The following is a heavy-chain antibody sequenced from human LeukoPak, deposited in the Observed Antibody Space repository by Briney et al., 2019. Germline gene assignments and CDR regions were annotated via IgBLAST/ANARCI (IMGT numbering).Heavy chain of an antibody. V-gene: IGHV3-11*04. CDR1: GFNFRDYY. Sequence: GGSLRLSCEVSGFNFRDYYMRWIRQAPGKGLEWVSYISNGGGSTIYYADSVKGRFTISRDNAKNSLYLQMNSLRAEDTAVYYCARDYSGWGEGTLVTVSS. D-gene: IGHD1-26*01. CDR2: ISNGGGSTI. J-gene: IGHJ4*02. CDR3: ARDYSG.